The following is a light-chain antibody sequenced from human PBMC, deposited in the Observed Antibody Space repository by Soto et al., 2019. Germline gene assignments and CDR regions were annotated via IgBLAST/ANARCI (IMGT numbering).Light chain of an antibody. J-gene: IGKJ4*01. CDR2: AAS. CDR1: QSISSY. CDR3: QQLNSYPFT. Sequence: DIQMTQSPSSPSASVGDRVTITCRASQSISSYLNWYQQKPGKAPKLLVYAASSLQSGVPSRFSGSGSGTDFTLTISSLQPEDFATYHCQQLNSYPFTFGGGTKVDIK. V-gene: IGKV1-39*01.